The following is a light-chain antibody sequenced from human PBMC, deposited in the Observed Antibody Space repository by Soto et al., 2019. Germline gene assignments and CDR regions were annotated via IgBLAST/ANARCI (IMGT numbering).Light chain of an antibody. V-gene: IGKV3-20*01. CDR2: GAS. CDR1: QSFSSTF. J-gene: IGKJ1*01. CDR3: QQYASSVT. Sequence: EILLTQSPDSLSLSPGDRATLSCRASQSFSSTFFAWYQQKPGQAPRLLIYGASRRATGIPDRFSGSGSGTDITLTISRLEPEDFAVYYCQQYASSVTFGQGTKVEIK.